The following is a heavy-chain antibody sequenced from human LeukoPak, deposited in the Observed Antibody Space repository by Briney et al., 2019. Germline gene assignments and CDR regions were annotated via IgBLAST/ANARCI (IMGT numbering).Heavy chain of an antibody. Sequence: GGSLRLSCTASGFSIGDYAMSWVRQAPGKGLEWVVFIRSKAYGGTTEYAASVKGRFTISRDDSKSIAYLQMNSLKTEDTAVYYCTRAYCGGDCYFQHWGQGTLLSVSS. CDR2: IRSKAYGGTT. CDR3: TRAYCGGDCYFQH. CDR1: GFSIGDYA. D-gene: IGHD2-21*01. J-gene: IGHJ1*01. V-gene: IGHV3-49*04.